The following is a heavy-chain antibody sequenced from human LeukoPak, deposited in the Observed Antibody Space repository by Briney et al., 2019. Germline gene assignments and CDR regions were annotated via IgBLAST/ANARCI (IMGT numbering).Heavy chain of an antibody. J-gene: IGHJ4*02. CDR2: ISGSGGST. D-gene: IGHD3-22*01. V-gene: IGHV3-23*01. Sequence: PGGSLRLXCAASGFTFSSYAMSWVRQAPGKGLEWVSAISGSGGSTYYADSVKGRFTISRDNSKNTLYLQMNSLRAEDTAVYYCATLTYYYDSSGYYGEFDYWGQGTLVTVSS. CDR3: ATLTYYYDSSGYYGEFDY. CDR1: GFTFSSYA.